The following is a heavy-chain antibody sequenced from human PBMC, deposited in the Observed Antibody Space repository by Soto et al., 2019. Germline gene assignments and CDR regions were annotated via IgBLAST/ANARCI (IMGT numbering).Heavy chain of an antibody. D-gene: IGHD3-10*01. CDR1: GYTFTSYG. V-gene: IGHV1-18*01. CDR3: ARVIVSGVWGGGGMDV. Sequence: ASVKVSCKASGYTFTSYGISWVRQAPGQGLEWMGWISAYNGNTNYAQKLQGRVTMTTDTSTSTAYMELRSLRSDDTAVYYCARVIVSGVWGGGGMDVWGQGTTVTVSS. J-gene: IGHJ6*02. CDR2: ISAYNGNT.